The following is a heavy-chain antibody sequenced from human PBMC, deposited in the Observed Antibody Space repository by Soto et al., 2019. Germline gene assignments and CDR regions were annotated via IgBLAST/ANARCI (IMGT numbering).Heavy chain of an antibody. D-gene: IGHD3-3*01. CDR3: ARIRTNRPYYDFWSGYPDNYGMDV. CDR1: GGSISSGGYY. CDR2: IYYSGST. J-gene: IGHJ6*02. V-gene: IGHV4-31*03. Sequence: PSETLSLTCTVSGGSISSGGYYWSWIRQHPGKGLEWIGYIYYSGSTYYNPSLKSRVTISVDTSKNQFSLKLSSVTAADTAVYYCARIRTNRPYYDFWSGYPDNYGMDVWGQGTTVTVSS.